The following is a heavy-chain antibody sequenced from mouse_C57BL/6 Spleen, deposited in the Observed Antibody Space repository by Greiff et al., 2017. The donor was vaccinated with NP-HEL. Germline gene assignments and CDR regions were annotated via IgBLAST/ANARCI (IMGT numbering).Heavy chain of an antibody. Sequence: QVQLQQSGPELVKPGASVKISCKASGYAFSSSWMNWVKQRPGQGLEWIGRIYPGDGDHNYNGKFKGKATLTADKSSSTAYMQLSSLTSEDSAVYFCASWAWFAYWGQGTLVTVSA. CDR3: ASWAWFAY. V-gene: IGHV1-82*01. CDR2: IYPGDGDH. J-gene: IGHJ3*01. D-gene: IGHD4-1*01. CDR1: GYAFSSSW.